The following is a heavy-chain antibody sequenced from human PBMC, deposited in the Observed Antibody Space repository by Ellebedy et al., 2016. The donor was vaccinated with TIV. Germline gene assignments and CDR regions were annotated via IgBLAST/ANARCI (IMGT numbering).Heavy chain of an antibody. D-gene: IGHD2-15*01. J-gene: IGHJ4*02. CDR3: TTVVVVAATPAVDY. CDR2: IKSKTDGGTT. V-gene: IGHV3-15*01. Sequence: PGGSLRLSCAASGFTFGNTWMSWVRQAPGKGLEWVGRIKSKTDGGTTDYDAPVKGRFTISRDDSKNTLYLQMNSLKTEDTAVYYCTTVVVVAATPAVDYWGQGTLVTVSS. CDR1: GFTFGNTW.